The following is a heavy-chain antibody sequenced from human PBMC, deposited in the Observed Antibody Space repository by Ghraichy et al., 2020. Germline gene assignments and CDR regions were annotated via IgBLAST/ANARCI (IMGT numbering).Heavy chain of an antibody. D-gene: IGHD1-7*01. V-gene: IGHV2-26*01. CDR2: IFSNDDK. Sequence: SGPTLVKPTETLTLTCTVSGFSLSNARMGVSWIRQPPGKALEWLAHIFSNDDKSYTTSLKSRLTISKDTSKSQVVLAMTNMDPADTATYYCSRILRITGTTWDAFDIWGQGTMVTVSS. CDR3: SRILRITGTTWDAFDI. J-gene: IGHJ3*02. CDR1: GFSLSNARMG.